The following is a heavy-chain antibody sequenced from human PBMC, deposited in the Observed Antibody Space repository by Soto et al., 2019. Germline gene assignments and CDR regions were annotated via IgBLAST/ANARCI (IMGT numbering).Heavy chain of an antibody. CDR2: ISLDGSRT. Sequence: EVQLVESGGGLVKPGVSLRLSCAASGFTFSNAWMSWVRQAPGKGLVWVSRISLDGSRTSYADSVKGRCTISRDNAKNTLYLQMTSLRAEDSTVYFRVRYRYFYDGRGYASPGDAFDVWGQGTVDAFSS. CDR3: VRYRYFYDGRGYASPGDAFDV. CDR1: GFTFSNAW. D-gene: IGHD3-22*01. J-gene: IGHJ3*01. V-gene: IGHV3-74*01.